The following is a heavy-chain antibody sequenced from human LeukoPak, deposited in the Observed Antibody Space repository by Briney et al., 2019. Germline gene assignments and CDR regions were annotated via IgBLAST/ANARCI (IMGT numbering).Heavy chain of an antibody. D-gene: IGHD2/OR15-2a*01. J-gene: IGHJ4*02. V-gene: IGHV3-23*01. CDR2: ISTSGSPT. CDR1: GFTLSSYA. Sequence: GVSLRLSCAASGFTLSSYAMSWVRQAPGKGLEWVSSISTSGSPTLYSDSVKGRFTISRDNSKNTLYLQMNSLRVEDTAVYYCAKREYFYFGYWGQGTLVTVSS. CDR3: AKREYFYFGY.